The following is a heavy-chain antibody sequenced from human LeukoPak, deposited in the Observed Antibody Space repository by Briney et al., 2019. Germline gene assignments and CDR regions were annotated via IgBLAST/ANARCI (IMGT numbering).Heavy chain of an antibody. CDR2: INHSGST. J-gene: IGHJ5*02. V-gene: IGHV4-34*01. Sequence: SETLSLTCAVYGGSFSGYYWSWIRQPPGKGLELIGEINHSGSTNYNPSLKSRVTISVDTSKNQFSLKLSSVTAADTAVYYCARVGARFKISWFDPWGQGTLVTVSS. CDR3: ARVGARFKISWFDP. CDR1: GGSFSGYY. D-gene: IGHD1-26*01.